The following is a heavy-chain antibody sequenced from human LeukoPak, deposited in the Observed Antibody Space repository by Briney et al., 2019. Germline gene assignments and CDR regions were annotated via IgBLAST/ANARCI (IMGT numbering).Heavy chain of an antibody. V-gene: IGHV4-39*01. J-gene: IGHJ5*02. D-gene: IGHD3-10*01. CDR3: ARHKVEFT. CDR2: IYYSGST. CDR1: GGSISSGSYY. Sequence: SQTLSLTCTVSGGSISSGSYYWGWIRQPPGKGLEWIGSIYYSGSTYYNPSLKSRVTISVDTSKNQFSLKLSSVTAADTAVYYCARHKVEFTWGQGTLVTVSS.